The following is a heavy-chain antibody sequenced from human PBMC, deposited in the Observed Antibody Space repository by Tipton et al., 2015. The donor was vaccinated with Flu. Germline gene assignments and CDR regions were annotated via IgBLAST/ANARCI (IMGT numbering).Heavy chain of an antibody. V-gene: IGHV4-34*01. D-gene: IGHD3-22*01. CDR3: ARGPHYYDSSNSGYMDV. Sequence: TLPLTCAVYGGAFSGYYWSWVRPPPGKGVGGVGGINHSGSTNYNPSLKSRVTMSVDTSKNQFSLKLSSVTAADTAVYYCARGPHYYDSSNSGYMDVWGKGTTVTVSS. J-gene: IGHJ6*03. CDR1: GGAFSGYY. CDR2: INHSGST.